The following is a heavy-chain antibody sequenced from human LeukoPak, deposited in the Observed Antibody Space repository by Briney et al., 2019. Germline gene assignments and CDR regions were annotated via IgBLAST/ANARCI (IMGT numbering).Heavy chain of an antibody. CDR2: ISGSGDSI. CDR3: SRKATYSSSWCFDY. J-gene: IGHJ4*02. CDR1: GFTFSTYG. Sequence: PGGSLRLSCAAPGFTFSTYGMSWVRQAPGKGLEWVSGISGSGDSIYYADSVKGRFTISRDNSKNTLYLQMNSLRAEDTAVYYCSRKATYSSSWCFDYWGQGTLVTVSS. D-gene: IGHD6-13*01. V-gene: IGHV3-23*01.